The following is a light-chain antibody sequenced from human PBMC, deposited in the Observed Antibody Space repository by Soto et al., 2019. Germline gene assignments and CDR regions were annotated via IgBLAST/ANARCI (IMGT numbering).Light chain of an antibody. CDR3: QQRNVWPPIT. CDR1: QGIRAS. V-gene: IGKV3-11*01. CDR2: DAS. J-gene: IGKJ5*01. Sequence: EVVLTQSPATLSLSPGERATLSCRASQGIRASLAWYQQKHGRAPPLVIFDASNRANGVPARFGGSGSGTDFTLTINSLEPEDFAVYYCQQRNVWPPITFGQGTRLEIK.